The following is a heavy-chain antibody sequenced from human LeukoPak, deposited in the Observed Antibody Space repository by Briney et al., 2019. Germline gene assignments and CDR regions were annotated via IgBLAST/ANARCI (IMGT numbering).Heavy chain of an antibody. CDR2: INPSGGST. V-gene: IGHV1-46*01. D-gene: IGHD3-22*01. J-gene: IGHJ2*01. Sequence: APVKVSCKASGYTFTSYYMHWVRQAPGQGLEWMGIINPSGGSTSYAQKFQGRVTMTRDMSTSTVYMELSSLRSEDTAVYYCARDLYYYDSSGYYHMWYFDLWGRGTLVTVSS. CDR1: GYTFTSYY. CDR3: ARDLYYYDSSGYYHMWYFDL.